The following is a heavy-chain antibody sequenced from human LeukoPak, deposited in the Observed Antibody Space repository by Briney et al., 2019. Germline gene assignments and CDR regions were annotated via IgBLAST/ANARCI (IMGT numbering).Heavy chain of an antibody. CDR2: ISGSGGST. CDR1: GFTFSSYA. J-gene: IGHJ4*02. Sequence: TGGSLRLSCAASGFTFSSYAMSWVRQAPGKGLEWVSAISGSGGSTYYADSVKGRFTISRDNSKNTLYLQMNSLRAEDTAVYYCAKPLGGITMVRGGGVSIHPNDYWGQGTLVTVSS. V-gene: IGHV3-23*01. D-gene: IGHD3-10*01. CDR3: AKPLGGITMVRGGGVSIHPNDY.